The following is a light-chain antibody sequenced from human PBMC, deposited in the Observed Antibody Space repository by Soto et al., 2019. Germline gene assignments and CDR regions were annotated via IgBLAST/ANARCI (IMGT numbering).Light chain of an antibody. CDR2: TAS. J-gene: IGKJ1*01. CDR1: QSISSW. V-gene: IGKV1-5*03. CDR3: QQYHSWT. Sequence: DIQMTQSPSTLAASVGDRVTITCRASQSISSWMAWYRQKPGKAPKLLIYTASSLQSGVPSRFSGSGSGTEFTLTISSLQPDDFATYYCQQYHSWTFGQGTKVDIK.